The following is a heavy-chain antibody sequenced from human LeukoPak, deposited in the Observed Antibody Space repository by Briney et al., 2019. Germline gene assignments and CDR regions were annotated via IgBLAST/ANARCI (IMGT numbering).Heavy chain of an antibody. V-gene: IGHV4-38-2*02. CDR2: IDHIGST. CDR1: GYSISSGYY. D-gene: IGHD3-10*01. Sequence: SETLSLTCTVSGYSISSGYYWGWIRQHPGMRLVLIRNIDHIGSTYDNPSLKSRLTISVDTSKNQFSLKLSSVTAADTAVYYCARDHYYGSGSYYLDYWGQGTLVTVSS. J-gene: IGHJ4*02. CDR3: ARDHYYGSGSYYLDY.